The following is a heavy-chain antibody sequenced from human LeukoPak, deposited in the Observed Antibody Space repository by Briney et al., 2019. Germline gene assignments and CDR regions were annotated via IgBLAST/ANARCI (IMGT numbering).Heavy chain of an antibody. J-gene: IGHJ4*02. V-gene: IGHV3-23*01. Sequence: PGGSLRLSCAASGFTFSSYAMSWVRQAPGKGLERVSAISGSGGSTYYADSVKGRFTISRDNSKNTLYLQMNSLRAEDTAVYYCAKDLWHSSGWFYFDYWGQGTLVTVSS. CDR2: ISGSGGST. CDR1: GFTFSSYA. D-gene: IGHD6-19*01. CDR3: AKDLWHSSGWFYFDY.